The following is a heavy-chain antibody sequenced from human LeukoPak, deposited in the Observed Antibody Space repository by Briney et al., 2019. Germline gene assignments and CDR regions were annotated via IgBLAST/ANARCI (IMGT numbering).Heavy chain of an antibody. V-gene: IGHV3-30*02. Sequence: GGSLRLSCAASEFTFSNYGMHWVRQAPGKGLEWVAFIRYDGANKYYADSVKGRFTISRDNAKNSLYLQMNSLRAEDTAVYYCASYDSSGTNFDYWGQGTLVTVSS. D-gene: IGHD3-22*01. CDR2: IRYDGANK. CDR1: EFTFSNYG. CDR3: ASYDSSGTNFDY. J-gene: IGHJ4*02.